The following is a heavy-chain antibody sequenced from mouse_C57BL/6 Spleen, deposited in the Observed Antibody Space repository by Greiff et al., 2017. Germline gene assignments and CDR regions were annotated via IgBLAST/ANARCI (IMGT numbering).Heavy chain of an antibody. CDR1: GYTFTSYT. CDR2: INPSSGYT. J-gene: IGHJ4*01. V-gene: IGHV1-4*01. D-gene: IGHD4-1*01. Sequence: QVHVKQSGAELARPGASVKMSCKASGYTFTSYTMHWVQQRPGQGLEWIGYINPSSGYTKYNQKFKDKATLTADKSASTAYMQLSSLTSEDYAVYYCARSLTGYAMDYWGQGTSVTVSS. CDR3: ARSLTGYAMDY.